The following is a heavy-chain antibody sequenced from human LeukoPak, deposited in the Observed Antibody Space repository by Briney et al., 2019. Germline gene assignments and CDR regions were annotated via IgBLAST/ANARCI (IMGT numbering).Heavy chain of an antibody. Sequence: SETLSLTCTVSGGSISSYYWSWIRQPAGKGLEWIGRIYTSGGTNYNPSLKSRVTMSVDTSKNQFSLKLSSVTAADTAVYYCAREYGGATTQPFDYWGQGTLVTVSS. CDR2: IYTSGGT. CDR1: GGSISSYY. V-gene: IGHV4-4*07. J-gene: IGHJ4*02. CDR3: AREYGGATTQPFDY. D-gene: IGHD1-26*01.